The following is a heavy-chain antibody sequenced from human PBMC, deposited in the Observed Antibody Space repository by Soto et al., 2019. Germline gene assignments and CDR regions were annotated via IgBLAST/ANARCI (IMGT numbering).Heavy chain of an antibody. J-gene: IGHJ6*02. CDR2: ISYDGSNK. CDR3: ARDKGSSWDYYYYGMDV. D-gene: IGHD6-6*01. CDR1: GFTFSSYA. V-gene: IGHV3-30-3*01. Sequence: QVQLVESGGGVVQPGRSLRLSCAASGFTFSSYAMHWVRQAPGKGLEWVAVISYDGSNKYYADSVKGRFTISRDNSKNPLDLQMNSLRAEDTAVYYCARDKGSSWDYYYYGMDVWGQGTTVTGSS.